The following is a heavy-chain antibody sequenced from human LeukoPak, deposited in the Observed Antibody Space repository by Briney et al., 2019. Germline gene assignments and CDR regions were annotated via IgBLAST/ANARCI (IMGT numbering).Heavy chain of an antibody. J-gene: IGHJ4*02. CDR3: AKGSMGCSSTSCYLGVSFDY. V-gene: IGHV3-23*01. CDR1: GFTFSSYA. CDR2: ISGSGGST. Sequence: PGGSLRLSCAASGFTFSSYAMSWVRQAPGKGLEWVSAISGSGGSTYYADSVKGRFTISRDNSKNTLYLQMNSLGAEDTAVYYCAKGSMGCSSTSCYLGVSFDYWGQGTLVTVSS. D-gene: IGHD2-2*01.